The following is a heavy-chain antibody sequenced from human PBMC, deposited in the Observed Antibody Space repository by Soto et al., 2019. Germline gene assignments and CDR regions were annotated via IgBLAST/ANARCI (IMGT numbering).Heavy chain of an antibody. CDR2: IFPSGTT. V-gene: IGHV4-30-2*01. CDR1: GGSLTSGTYS. CDR3: ARGREFDS. Sequence: SETLSLTCAVSGGSLTSGTYSWNWIRQPPGKGLEWIGYIFPSGTTYYNPSLKSRVSISIAVSKNQFSLNPRSLTAADAAVYYGARGREFDSWGQGTLVTVSS. J-gene: IGHJ4*02.